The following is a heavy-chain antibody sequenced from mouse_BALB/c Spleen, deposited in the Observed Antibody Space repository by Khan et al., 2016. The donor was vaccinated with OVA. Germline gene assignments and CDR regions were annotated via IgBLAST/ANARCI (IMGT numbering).Heavy chain of an antibody. CDR3: ARENYYGRTYYAMDY. CDR2: IGPGSSNT. J-gene: IGHJ4*01. CDR1: GYTFTSYW. Sequence: DLVKPGTSVKLSCKASGYTFTSYWINWIKQRPGQGLEWIGRIGPGSSNTYYNEMFKGKAALTVDTSSTTAYIQFSSLSSEDSAVYFCARENYYGRTYYAMDYWGQGTSGTVSS. D-gene: IGHD1-1*01. V-gene: IGHV1S41*01.